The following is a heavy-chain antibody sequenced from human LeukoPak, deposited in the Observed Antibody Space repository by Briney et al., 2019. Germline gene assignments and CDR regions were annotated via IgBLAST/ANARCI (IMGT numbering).Heavy chain of an antibody. J-gene: IGHJ5*02. CDR2: IYYSGST. Sequence: SETLSLTCTVSGGSISSSSYYWGWIRQPPGKGLEWIGSIYYSGSTYYNPSLKSRVTISVDTSKNQFSLKLSSVTAADTAVYYCAGYSSSWGLNWFDPWGQGTLVTVSS. CDR1: GGSISSSSYY. D-gene: IGHD6-13*01. V-gene: IGHV4-39*07. CDR3: AGYSSSWGLNWFDP.